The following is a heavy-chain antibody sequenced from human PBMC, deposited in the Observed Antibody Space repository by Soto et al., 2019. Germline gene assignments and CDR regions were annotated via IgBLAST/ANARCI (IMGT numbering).Heavy chain of an antibody. D-gene: IGHD3-10*01. CDR2: IYYSGST. CDR1: GGSISSGGYY. J-gene: IGHJ4*02. V-gene: IGHV4-31*03. Sequence: QVQLQESGPGLVKPSQTLSLTCTVSGGSISSGGYYWSWIRQHPGKGLEWIGYIYYSGSTYYNPSLKSRVTISVDTSKNQFSQKLSSVTAADTAVYYCARAKSITMVRGVEFDYLGQGTLVTVSS. CDR3: ARAKSITMVRGVEFDY.